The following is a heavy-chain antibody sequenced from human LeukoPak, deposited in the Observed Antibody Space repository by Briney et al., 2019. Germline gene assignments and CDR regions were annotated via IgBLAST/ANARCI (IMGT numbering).Heavy chain of an antibody. CDR3: ARDVTDSSGYYDGWFDP. CDR1: GFTFSSYG. CDR2: IWYDGSNK. J-gene: IGHJ5*02. D-gene: IGHD3-22*01. V-gene: IGHV3-33*01. Sequence: PGGSLRLSCAASGFTFSSYGMHWVRQAPGKGLEWVVVIWYDGSNKYYADSVKGRFTISRDNAKNSLYLQMNSLRAEDTAVYYCARDVTDSSGYYDGWFDPWGQGTLVTVSS.